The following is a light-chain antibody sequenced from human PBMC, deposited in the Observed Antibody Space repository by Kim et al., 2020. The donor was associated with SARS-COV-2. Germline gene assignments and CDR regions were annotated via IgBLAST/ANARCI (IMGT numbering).Light chain of an antibody. J-gene: IGLJ2*01. CDR1: KLGDKY. CDR3: QAWDGSTAWV. CDR2: QDS. V-gene: IGLV3-1*01. Sequence: SYELTQPPSVSVSPGQTASITCSGDKLGDKYACWYQQKPGQSPVLVIYQDSKRPSGIPERFSGSNSGNTATLTISGTQAMDEADYYCQAWDGSTAWVFGGGTQLTVL.